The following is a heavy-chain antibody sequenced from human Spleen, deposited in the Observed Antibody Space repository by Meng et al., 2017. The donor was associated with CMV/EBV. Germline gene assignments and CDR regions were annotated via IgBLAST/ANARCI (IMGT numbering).Heavy chain of an antibody. CDR2: ISYDGSNK. Sequence: GESLKISCAASGFTFSSYAMHWVRQAPGKGLEWVAVISYDGSNKYYADSVKGRFTISRDNAKNSLYLQMNSLRAEDTAVYYCARSRGCSSTSCYPGWFDPWGQGTLVTVSS. J-gene: IGHJ5*02. V-gene: IGHV3-30-3*01. CDR1: GFTFSSYA. D-gene: IGHD2-2*01. CDR3: ARSRGCSSTSCYPGWFDP.